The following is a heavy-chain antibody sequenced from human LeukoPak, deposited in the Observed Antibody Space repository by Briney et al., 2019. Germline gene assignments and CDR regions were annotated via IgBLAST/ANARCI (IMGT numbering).Heavy chain of an antibody. J-gene: IGHJ4*02. CDR1: GGTFSSYA. D-gene: IGHD3-22*01. Sequence: SVKVSFKASGGTFSSYAISWVRQAPGQGLEWMGGIIPIFGTANYARKFQGRVTITADESTSTAYMELSSLRSEDTAVYYCARGEGGSSGYYSDYWGQGTLVTVSS. V-gene: IGHV1-69*01. CDR3: ARGEGGSSGYYSDY. CDR2: IIPIFGTA.